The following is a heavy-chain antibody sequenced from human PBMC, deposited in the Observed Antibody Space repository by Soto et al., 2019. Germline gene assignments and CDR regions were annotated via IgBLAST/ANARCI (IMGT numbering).Heavy chain of an antibody. J-gene: IGHJ6*02. CDR1: VGTLRNYG. CDR2: IVPVFGTA. CDR3: ARGDATKIVVTTYYGMDV. Sequence: QVQLVQSGAEVKKPGSSVRVSCKASVGTLRNYGISWVRLAPGQGLEWMGGIVPVFGTANYAQKFQGRVTITADESTSTVYMDVTSLRSEDTAVYYCARGDATKIVVTTYYGMDVWGQGTTVTVSS. D-gene: IGHD4-17*01. V-gene: IGHV1-69*12.